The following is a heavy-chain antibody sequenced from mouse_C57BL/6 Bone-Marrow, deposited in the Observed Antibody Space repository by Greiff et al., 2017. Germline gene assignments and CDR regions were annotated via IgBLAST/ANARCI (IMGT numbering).Heavy chain of an antibody. V-gene: IGHV14-2*01. J-gene: IGHJ4*01. CDR3: ASYYYGSSPMDY. CDR2: IDPEDGET. D-gene: IGHD1-1*01. Sequence: VQLQQSGAELVKPGASVKLSCTASGFNIKDYYMHWVKQRTEQGLEWIGRIDPEDGETKYAPNFQGKATITADTSSNTAYLQLSSLTSEDTAVYYCASYYYGSSPMDYWGQGTSVTVSS. CDR1: GFNIKDYY.